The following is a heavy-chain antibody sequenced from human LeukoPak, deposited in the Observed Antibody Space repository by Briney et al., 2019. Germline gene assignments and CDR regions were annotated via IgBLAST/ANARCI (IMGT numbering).Heavy chain of an antibody. CDR2: IYSPGT. CDR3: ARGIGTSYDSSRDAFDM. CDR1: AGSISSGDYY. V-gene: IGHV4-61*02. J-gene: IGHJ3*02. Sequence: SSETLSLTCTVSAGSISSGDYYWRWIRQPAGKGLEWIGRIYSPGTNYNYNASLKSRVTISIDTFKNQFSLKLTSVTAADTAVYYCARGIGTSYDSSRDAFDMWGQGTMVTVSS. D-gene: IGHD3-22*01.